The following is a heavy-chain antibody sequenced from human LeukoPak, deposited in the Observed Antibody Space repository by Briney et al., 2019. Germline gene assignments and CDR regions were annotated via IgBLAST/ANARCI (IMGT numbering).Heavy chain of an antibody. J-gene: IGHJ4*02. CDR3: TGGYCSSTSCYTDFDY. Sequence: GGSLRLSCTASGFTFGDYAMSWFRQAPGKGLEWVGFIRSKAYGGTTEYAAFVKGRFTISRDDSKSIAYLQMNSLKTEDTAVYYCTGGYCSSTSCYTDFDYWGQGTLVTVSS. CDR2: IRSKAYGGTT. V-gene: IGHV3-49*03. D-gene: IGHD2-2*02. CDR1: GFTFGDYA.